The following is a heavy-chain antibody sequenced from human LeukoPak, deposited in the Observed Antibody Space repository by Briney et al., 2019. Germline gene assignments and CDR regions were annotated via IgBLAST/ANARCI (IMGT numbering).Heavy chain of an antibody. J-gene: IGHJ4*02. CDR2: IIPILGIA. Sequence: GASVKVSCKASGYTFTSYGISWVRQAPGQGLEWMGRIIPILGIANYAQKFQGRVTITADKSTSTAYMELSSLRSEDTAVYYCARAIGVCGGDCFYFDYWGQGTLVTVSS. CDR3: ARAIGVCGGDCFYFDY. V-gene: IGHV1-69*04. D-gene: IGHD2-21*02. CDR1: GYTFTSYG.